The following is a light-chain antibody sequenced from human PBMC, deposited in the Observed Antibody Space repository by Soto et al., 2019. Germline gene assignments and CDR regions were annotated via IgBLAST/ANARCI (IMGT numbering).Light chain of an antibody. CDR2: TTS. J-gene: IGKJ1*01. CDR3: QQSYTTPWT. V-gene: IGKV1-39*01. CDR1: QSISYY. Sequence: DFQMTQSPSSLSASVGDRFTITCRASQSISYYLNWYQQKPGRAPRLLIYTTSSLQSGVPSKFSGSASGTDFTLTISSLQPEDFATYYCQQSYTTPWTFGQGTKVDIK.